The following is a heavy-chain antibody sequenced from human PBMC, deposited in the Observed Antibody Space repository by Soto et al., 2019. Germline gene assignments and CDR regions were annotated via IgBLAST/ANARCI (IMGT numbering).Heavy chain of an antibody. D-gene: IGHD6-6*01. CDR3: AIALFKAARPVLYYYYYMDV. CDR1: GFTFSSYA. CDR2: ISGSGGST. J-gene: IGHJ6*03. V-gene: IGHV3-23*01. Sequence: GGSLRLSCAASGFTFSSYAMSWVRQAPGKGLEWVSAISGSGGSTYYADSVKGRFTISRDNSKNTLYLQMNSLRAEDTAVYYCAIALFKAARPVLYYYYYMDVWGKGTTVTVSS.